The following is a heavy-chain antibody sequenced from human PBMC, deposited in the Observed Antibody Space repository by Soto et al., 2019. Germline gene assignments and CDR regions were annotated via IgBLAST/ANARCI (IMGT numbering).Heavy chain of an antibody. J-gene: IGHJ4*02. CDR3: ARATGTLRSRNCDY. V-gene: IGHV4-31*03. Sequence: QVQLQESGPKLVKPSQTLSLTCSVSGGSISTVGHYWTWIRQPPGKGLEWIGSIYHTGSTYYSKSLRSRLTMSVDTSKSQFSLRLSSVTAADTDVYYWARATGTLRSRNCDYWGQGSLVTVSS. CDR2: IYHTGST. D-gene: IGHD1-1*01. CDR1: GGSISTVGHY.